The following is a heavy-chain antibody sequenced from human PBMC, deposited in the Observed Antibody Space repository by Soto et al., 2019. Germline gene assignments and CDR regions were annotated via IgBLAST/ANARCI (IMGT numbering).Heavy chain of an antibody. J-gene: IGHJ4*02. CDR1: GGSISTSSW. CDR2: VYRTGST. Sequence: SETLSLTCTVSGGSISTSSWWSWVRQPPGKGLEWIGEVYRTGSTTYNPSLESRLTISVDKSKNQFSLKLTSVTAADTAVYYCARARATIAAAAIFDCWGQGTLVTVSS. D-gene: IGHD6-13*01. V-gene: IGHV4-4*02. CDR3: ARARATIAAAAIFDC.